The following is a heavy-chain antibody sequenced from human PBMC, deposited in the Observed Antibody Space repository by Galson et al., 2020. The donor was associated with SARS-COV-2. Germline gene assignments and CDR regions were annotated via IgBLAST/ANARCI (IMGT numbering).Heavy chain of an antibody. CDR3: AREVVVVVAATGVGWFDP. J-gene: IGHJ5*02. V-gene: IGHV4-30-4*07. CDR1: GGSISSGGYS. Sequence: SETLSLTCAVSGGSISSGGYSWSWIRQPPGKGLEWIGYIYYSGSTYYNPSLKSRVTISVDTSKNQFSLKLRSVTAADTAVYYCAREVVVVVAATGVGWFDPWGQGTLVTVSS. CDR2: IYYSGST. D-gene: IGHD2-15*01.